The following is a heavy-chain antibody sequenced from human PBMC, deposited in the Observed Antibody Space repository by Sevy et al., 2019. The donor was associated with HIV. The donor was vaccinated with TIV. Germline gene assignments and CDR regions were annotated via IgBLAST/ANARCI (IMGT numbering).Heavy chain of an antibody. CDR2: IRYDGSHK. V-gene: IGHV3-30*02. CDR1: GFTFRNYD. CDR3: LTEASSRFDY. J-gene: IGHJ4*02. Sequence: GGSLRLSCAASGFTFRNYDMHWVRQAPGKGLEWISFIRYDGSHKSYAESVKGRFTISRDNSKNTLDLHMNSLRPEDTAVYFCLTEASSRFDYWGQGALVTGSS.